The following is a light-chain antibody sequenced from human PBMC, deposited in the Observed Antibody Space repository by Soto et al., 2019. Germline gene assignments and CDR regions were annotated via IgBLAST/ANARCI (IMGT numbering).Light chain of an antibody. Sequence: TLSLSPVTLSPPSGDSSQRVRSNCLAWYQQKPGQAPRLLIYDVSSRATGSPARFSGSGSGTDFTLTIGRLEPEDFAVYYCQQYGNSPQTFGHGTKVDIK. CDR3: QQYGNSPQT. CDR2: DVS. V-gene: IGKV3-20*01. J-gene: IGKJ1*01. CDR1: QRVRSNC.